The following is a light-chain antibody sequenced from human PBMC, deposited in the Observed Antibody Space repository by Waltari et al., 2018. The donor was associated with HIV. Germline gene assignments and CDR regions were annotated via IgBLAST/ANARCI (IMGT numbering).Light chain of an antibody. CDR1: QSVSSN. J-gene: IGKJ1*01. CDR3: QQYNKWPET. Sequence: EIVMTQSPATLSVSPGERATLSCRASQSVSSNLAWYQQKPGQAPRLLIYGSSTSATGIPARFSGSGSGTEFTLTISSLQSEDFAVYYCQQYNKWPETFGQGTKVEIK. CDR2: GSS. V-gene: IGKV3-15*01.